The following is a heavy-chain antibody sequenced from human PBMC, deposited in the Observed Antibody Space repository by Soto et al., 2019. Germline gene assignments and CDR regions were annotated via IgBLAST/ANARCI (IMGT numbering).Heavy chain of an antibody. D-gene: IGHD3-22*01. V-gene: IGHV3-23*01. CDR2: IGGRATSA. Sequence: EVQLLESGGGLVQPGGSLRLSCASSGFTFSNYDMSWVRQAPGKGVEWVSGIGGRATSAYYADSVKGRFAISRDNSYNTLFLQLNSLRAEDTAVYYCAKSRYSDSSGDFYDFWGQGTLVSVSS. CDR3: AKSRYSDSSGDFYDF. J-gene: IGHJ4*02. CDR1: GFTFSNYD.